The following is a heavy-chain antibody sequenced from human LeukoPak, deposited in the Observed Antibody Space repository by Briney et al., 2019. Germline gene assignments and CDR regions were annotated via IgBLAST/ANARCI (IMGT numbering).Heavy chain of an antibody. V-gene: IGHV1-18*01. Sequence: ASVKVSCKASGYTFTSYGISWVRQAPGQGLEWMGWISAYNGNTNYAQKLQGRVTMTTDTSTSTAYMELRSLRSDDTAVYYCARVDIVVVPAATRRYYYYYMDVWGKGTTVTVSS. CDR1: GYTFTSYG. CDR3: ARVDIVVVPAATRRYYYYYMDV. CDR2: ISAYNGNT. J-gene: IGHJ6*03. D-gene: IGHD2-2*03.